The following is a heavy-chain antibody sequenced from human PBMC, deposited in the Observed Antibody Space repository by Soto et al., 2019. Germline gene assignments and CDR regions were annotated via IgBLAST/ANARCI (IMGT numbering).Heavy chain of an antibody. J-gene: IGHJ6*02. CDR3: AKGRIAARPRDYYYYYGMDV. D-gene: IGHD6-6*01. CDR1: GFTFSSYA. Sequence: EVQLLESGGGLVQPGGSLRLSCAASGFTFSSYAMSWVRQAPGKGLEWVSAISGSGGSTYYADSVKGRFTISRDNSKNTLYLQMNSLRAEDTAVYYCAKGRIAARPRDYYYYYGMDVWGQGTTVNVSS. V-gene: IGHV3-23*01. CDR2: ISGSGGST.